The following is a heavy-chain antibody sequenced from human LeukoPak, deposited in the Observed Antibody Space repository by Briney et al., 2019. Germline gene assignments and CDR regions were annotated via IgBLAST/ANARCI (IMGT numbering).Heavy chain of an antibody. CDR3: AELGITMIGGV. J-gene: IGHJ6*04. D-gene: IGHD3-10*02. CDR1: GFTFSNFG. CDR2: ISYSGDTT. Sequence: GGSLRLSCAASGFTFSNFGMSWVRQAPGKGLEWVSAISYSGDTTYYADSVKGRFTISRDNSKNTLYLQMNSLRAEDTAVYYCAELGITMIGGVWGKGTTVTISS. V-gene: IGHV3-23*01.